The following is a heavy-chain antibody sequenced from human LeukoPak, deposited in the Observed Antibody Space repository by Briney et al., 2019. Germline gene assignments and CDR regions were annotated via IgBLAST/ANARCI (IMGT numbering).Heavy chain of an antibody. D-gene: IGHD2-2*01. Sequence: SETLSLTCTVSGGSISRGGYSWSWTRQHPGTGLEWIGYIYYSGSTYYNPSLKSRVTISVDTSKKQFPLKLSSVTAADTAVYYCARVDCSSTSCYSFDYWGQGTLVTVSS. J-gene: IGHJ4*02. V-gene: IGHV4-31*03. CDR2: IYYSGST. CDR1: GGSISRGGYS. CDR3: ARVDCSSTSCYSFDY.